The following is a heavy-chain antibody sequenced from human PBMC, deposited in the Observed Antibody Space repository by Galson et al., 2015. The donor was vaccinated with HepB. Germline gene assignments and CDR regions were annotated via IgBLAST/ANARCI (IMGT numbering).Heavy chain of an antibody. D-gene: IGHD3-3*01. CDR3: ARVGAAYYDFWSGYSFSDDYYYGMDV. CDR1: GGSISSSNW. Sequence: LSLTCAVSGGSISSSNWWSWVRQPPGKGLEWIGEIYHNESTNYNPSLKSRVTISVDRSKNQFSLRLSSVTAADTAVYYCARVGAAYYDFWSGYSFSDDYYYGMDVWGQGTTVTVSS. J-gene: IGHJ6*02. V-gene: IGHV4-4*02. CDR2: IYHNEST.